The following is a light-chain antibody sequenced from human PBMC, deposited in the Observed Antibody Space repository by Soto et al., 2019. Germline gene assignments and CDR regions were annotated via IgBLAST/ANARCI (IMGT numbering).Light chain of an antibody. Sequence: EIVLTQSPGTLSLSPGERATLSCRASQSVSSTYLGWYQQKAGQAPRLLIFGTSIRVTGIPDRFSGSRSGTDFTLPISRLEPEDFAMYYCQQYGPSLPMYTFGQGTKLEIK. J-gene: IGKJ2*01. CDR2: GTS. V-gene: IGKV3-20*01. CDR3: QQYGPSLPMYT. CDR1: QSVSSTY.